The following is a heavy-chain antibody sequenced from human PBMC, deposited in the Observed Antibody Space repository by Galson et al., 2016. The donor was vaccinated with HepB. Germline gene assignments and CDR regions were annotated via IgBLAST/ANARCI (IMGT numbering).Heavy chain of an antibody. CDR2: ISFGADRT. V-gene: IGHV3-23*01. D-gene: IGHD2-21*02. CDR1: GFTFGHHA. CDR3: VRDTVGVMTSFDL. Sequence: SLRLSCAASGFTFGHHAMSWVRQTPGKGLEWVAAISFGADRTFYANSVRGRLTISRDNSMNTMFLQMDSLRADDTAVYYCVRDTVGVMTSFDLWGQGTQVIVSS. J-gene: IGHJ4*02.